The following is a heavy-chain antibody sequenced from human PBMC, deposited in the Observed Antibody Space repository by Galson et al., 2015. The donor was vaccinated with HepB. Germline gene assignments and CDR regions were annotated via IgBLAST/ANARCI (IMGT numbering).Heavy chain of an antibody. Sequence: SLRLSCAASGFTFSSYAMSWVRQAPGKGLEWVSAISGSGGSTYYADSVKGRFTISRDNSKNTLYLQMNSLRAEDTAVYYCAKSHIWFRELWYFDYWGQGTLVTVSS. CDR1: GFTFSSYA. CDR3: AKSHIWFRELWYFDY. D-gene: IGHD3-10*01. V-gene: IGHV3-23*01. CDR2: ISGSGGST. J-gene: IGHJ4*02.